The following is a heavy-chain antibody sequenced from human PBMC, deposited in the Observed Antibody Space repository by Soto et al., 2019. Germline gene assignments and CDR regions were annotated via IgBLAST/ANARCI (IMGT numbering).Heavy chain of an antibody. Sequence: SQTLSLTCAISGDSVSSNSAAWNWIRQSPSRGLGWLGRTYYRSKWYNDYAVSVKSRITINPDTSKNQFSLQLNSVTPEDTAVDYCARGGGYCSSTSCYPEFDPWGQGTLVTVSS. V-gene: IGHV6-1*01. J-gene: IGHJ5*02. CDR2: TYYRSKWYN. CDR3: ARGGGYCSSTSCYPEFDP. CDR1: GDSVSSNSAA. D-gene: IGHD2-2*01.